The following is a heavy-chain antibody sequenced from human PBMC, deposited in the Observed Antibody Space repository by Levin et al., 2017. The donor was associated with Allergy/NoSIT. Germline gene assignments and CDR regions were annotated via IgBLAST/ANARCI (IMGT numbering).Heavy chain of an antibody. D-gene: IGHD6-13*01. J-gene: IGHJ6*03. CDR1: GGSFSGYY. CDR3: ARARGIAAAGIPPYYMDV. Sequence: SETLSLTCAVYGGSFSGYYWSWIRQPPGKGLEWIGEINHSGSTNYNPSLKSRVTISVDTSKNQFSLKLSSVTAADTAVYYCARARGIAAAGIPPYYMDVWGKGTTVTVSS. V-gene: IGHV4-34*01. CDR2: INHSGST.